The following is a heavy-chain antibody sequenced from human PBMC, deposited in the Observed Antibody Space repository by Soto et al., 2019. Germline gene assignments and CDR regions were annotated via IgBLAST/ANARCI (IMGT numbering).Heavy chain of an antibody. CDR2: IIPLSGTP. Sequence: QVQLVQSGAEVKKPGSSVKVSCKASGGTFSNYALTWVRQAPGQGLEWMGGIIPLSGTPNYAQKFQGRVTITADKSTTTVYMELSGLRSEDTAVYYCMRGIQLWSWGQGTLVTVSS. CDR3: MRGIQLWS. J-gene: IGHJ5*02. CDR1: GGTFSNYA. V-gene: IGHV1-69*06. D-gene: IGHD5-18*01.